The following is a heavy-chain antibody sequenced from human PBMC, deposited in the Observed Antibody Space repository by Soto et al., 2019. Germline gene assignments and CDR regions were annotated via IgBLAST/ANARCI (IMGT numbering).Heavy chain of an antibody. D-gene: IGHD3-22*01. Sequence: SETLSLTCTVSGGSISSYYWSWIRQPPGKGLEWIGYIYYSGSTNYNPSLKSRVTISVDTSKNQFSLKLSSVTAADTAVYYCAIGRTKHYYDSSGFGNYFDYLCQGNRGTV. CDR3: AIGRTKHYYDSSGFGNYFDY. CDR2: IYYSGST. V-gene: IGHV4-59*01. CDR1: GGSISSYY. J-gene: IGHJ4*02.